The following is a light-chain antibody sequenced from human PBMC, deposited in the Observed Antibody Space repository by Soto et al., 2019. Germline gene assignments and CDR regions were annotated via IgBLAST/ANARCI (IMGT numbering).Light chain of an antibody. J-gene: IGKJ4*01. Sequence: EIVVTQSPATLSVSPGERATLSCRASQSVNTNLAWYHQKPGQAPRLLISGASTRATGVSARFSGSGSGTEFTLTISSLQAEDFAVYYCQQYNIWPLTFGGGTKVEIK. CDR3: QQYNIWPLT. CDR2: GAS. CDR1: QSVNTN. V-gene: IGKV3-15*01.